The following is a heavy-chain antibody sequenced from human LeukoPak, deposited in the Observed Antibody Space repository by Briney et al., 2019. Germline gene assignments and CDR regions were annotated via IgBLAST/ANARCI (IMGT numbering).Heavy chain of an antibody. CDR2: INSDGSST. V-gene: IGHV3-74*01. CDR3: ARGTRSRLYYYYMDV. D-gene: IGHD3/OR15-3a*01. CDR1: GFTFSSYW. Sequence: PGGSLRLSCAASGFTFSSYWMHWVRQAPGKGLVWVSRINSDGSSTSYADSVKGRFTISRDNAKNTLYLQMNSLRAEDTAVYYCARGTRSRLYYYYMDVWGKGTTVTVSS. J-gene: IGHJ6*03.